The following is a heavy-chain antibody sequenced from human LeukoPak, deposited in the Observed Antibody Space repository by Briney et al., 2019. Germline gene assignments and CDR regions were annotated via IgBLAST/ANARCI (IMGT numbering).Heavy chain of an antibody. CDR2: ISSSSVYI. V-gene: IGHV3-21*01. CDR3: ARACGYCNSTNCFAPICYGMDV. J-gene: IGHJ6*02. D-gene: IGHD2-2*01. CDR1: GFTFNTYS. Sequence: PGGSLRLSCAASGFTFNTYSMNWVRQAPGKGLEWVSSISSSSVYIYYADSVKGRFTVSRDNAKYSLYLQMNSLRAEDTAVYYCARACGYCNSTNCFAPICYGMDVWGQGTTVTVSS.